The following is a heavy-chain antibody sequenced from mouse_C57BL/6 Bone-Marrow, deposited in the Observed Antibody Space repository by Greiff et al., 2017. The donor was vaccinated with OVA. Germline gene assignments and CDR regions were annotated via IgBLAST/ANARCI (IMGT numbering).Heavy chain of an antibody. J-gene: IGHJ4*01. CDR2: IYPGSGNT. D-gene: IGHD1-1*01. V-gene: IGHV1-76*01. CDR3: ARRVTVVPAYAMDY. Sequence: QVHVKQSGAELVRPGASVKLSCKASGYTFTDYYINWVKQRPGQGLEWIARIYPGSGNTYYNEKFKGKATLTAEKSSSTAYMQLSSLTSEDSAVYFCARRVTVVPAYAMDYWGQGTSVTVSS. CDR1: GYTFTDYY.